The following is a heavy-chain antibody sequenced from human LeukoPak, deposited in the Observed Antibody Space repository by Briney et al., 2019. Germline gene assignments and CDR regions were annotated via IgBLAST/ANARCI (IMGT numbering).Heavy chain of an antibody. Sequence: ASVKVSCKASGGTFSRYPTSWVRQAPGQGLEWMGGTIPLFGTANYAQKFQGRVTITADESTGTAYMELSSLRSEDTAVYYCARDRPGRYCSTISCYSASPFDPWGQGTLVTVSS. J-gene: IGHJ5*02. CDR1: GGTFSRYP. CDR2: TIPLFGTA. V-gene: IGHV1-69*13. CDR3: ARDRPGRYCSTISCYSASPFDP. D-gene: IGHD2-2*02.